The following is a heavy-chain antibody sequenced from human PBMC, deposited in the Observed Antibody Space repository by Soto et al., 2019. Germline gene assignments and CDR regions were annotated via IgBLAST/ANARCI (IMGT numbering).Heavy chain of an antibody. V-gene: IGHV4-30-4*01. CDR1: GGPISSGDYY. J-gene: IGHJ5*02. Sequence: SETLSLTCTVSGGPISSGDYYWSWIRQPPGKGLEWIGYIYYSGSTYYNPSLKSRVTISVDTSKNQFSLKLSSVTAADTAVYYCARDYGSTVTTSNWFDPWGQGTLVTVSS. CDR2: IYYSGST. D-gene: IGHD4-17*01. CDR3: ARDYGSTVTTSNWFDP.